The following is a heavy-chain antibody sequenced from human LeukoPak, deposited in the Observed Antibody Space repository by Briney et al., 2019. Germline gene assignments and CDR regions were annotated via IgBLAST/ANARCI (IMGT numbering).Heavy chain of an antibody. CDR1: GFTFSSYE. CDR2: ISSSGSTI. CDR3: ARDLNREGMGI. V-gene: IGHV3-48*03. J-gene: IGHJ3*02. D-gene: IGHD3-10*01. Sequence: GGSLRLSCAASGFTFSSYEMNWVRQAPGKGLEWVSYISSSGSTIYYADSVKGRFTISRDNAKNSLYLQMNSLRAKDTAVYYCARDLNREGMGIWGQGTMVTVSS.